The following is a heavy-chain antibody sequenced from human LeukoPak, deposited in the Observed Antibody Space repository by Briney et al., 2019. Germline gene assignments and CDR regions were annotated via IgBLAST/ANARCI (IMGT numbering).Heavy chain of an antibody. J-gene: IGHJ5*02. CDR3: ARPGYSSGWQPYNWFDP. CDR1: GYTFTGYY. Sequence: ASVKVSCKASGYTFTGYYMHWVRQAPGQGLEWMGWINPNSGGTNYAQKFQGRVTMTRDTSISTAYMELSRLRSDDTAVYYCARPGYSSGWQPYNWFDPWGQGTLVTVSS. CDR2: INPNSGGT. V-gene: IGHV1-2*02. D-gene: IGHD6-19*01.